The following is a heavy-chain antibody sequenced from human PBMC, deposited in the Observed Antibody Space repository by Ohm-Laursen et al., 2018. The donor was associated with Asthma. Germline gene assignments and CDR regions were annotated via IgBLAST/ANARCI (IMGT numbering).Heavy chain of an antibody. CDR1: GFTFSSYS. Sequence: SLRLSCAASGFTFSSYSMNWVRQAPGKGLEWVAVIWYDGSNKYYADSVKGRFTISRDNSKNTLYLQMNSLRAEDTAVYYCARSYYDILTGLPSYYYYGMDVWGQGTTVTVSS. V-gene: IGHV3-33*08. D-gene: IGHD3-9*01. J-gene: IGHJ6*02. CDR3: ARSYYDILTGLPSYYYYGMDV. CDR2: IWYDGSNK.